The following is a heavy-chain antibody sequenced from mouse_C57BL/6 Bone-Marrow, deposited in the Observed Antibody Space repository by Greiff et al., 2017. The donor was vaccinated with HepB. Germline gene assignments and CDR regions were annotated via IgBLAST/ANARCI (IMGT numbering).Heavy chain of an antibody. CDR2: IYPGSGST. V-gene: IGHV1-55*01. CDR1: GYTFTSYW. D-gene: IGHD1-1*01. J-gene: IGHJ2*01. CDR3: ARGIYGSRDYFDY. Sequence: QVQLKESGAELVKPGASVKMSCKASGYTFTSYWITWVKQRPGQGLEWIGDIYPGSGSTNYNEKFKSKATLTVDTSSSTAYMQLSSLTSEDSAVYYCARGIYGSRDYFDYWGQGTTLTVSS.